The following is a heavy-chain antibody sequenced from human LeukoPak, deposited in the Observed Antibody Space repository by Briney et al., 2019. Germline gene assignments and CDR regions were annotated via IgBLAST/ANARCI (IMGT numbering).Heavy chain of an antibody. CDR2: IKQDGSEK. Sequence: PGGSLRLSCAASGFIFSSYDMNWVRQAPGKGLEWVANIKQDGSEKYYVDSVKGRFTISRDNAKNSLYLQMNSLRAEDTAVYYCARVEEYYFDYWGQGTLVTVSS. CDR3: ARVEEYYFDY. V-gene: IGHV3-7*01. J-gene: IGHJ4*02. CDR1: GFIFSSYD.